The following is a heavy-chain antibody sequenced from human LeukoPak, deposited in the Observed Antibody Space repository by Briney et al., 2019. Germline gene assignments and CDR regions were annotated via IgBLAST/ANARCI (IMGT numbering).Heavy chain of an antibody. CDR3: ARTYSPYMSNSEFDY. J-gene: IGHJ4*02. Sequence: GASVKVSCKTSGYTFTAYSISWVRQAPGQGLEWMGWISTYNGDTDYAQHLQGRITMATDTSTNTAYLELRSLRSDDTAMYYCARTYSPYMSNSEFDYWGQGTLVTVSS. D-gene: IGHD1-1*01. CDR2: ISTYNGDT. CDR1: GYTFTAYS. V-gene: IGHV1-18*01.